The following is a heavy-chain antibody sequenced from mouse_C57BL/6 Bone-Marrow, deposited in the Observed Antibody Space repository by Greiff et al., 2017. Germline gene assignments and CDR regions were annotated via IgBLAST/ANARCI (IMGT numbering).Heavy chain of an antibody. CDR3: APLTTVVATGGYYFDY. CDR1: GYTFTSYW. V-gene: IGHV1-59*01. Sequence: QVQLQQSGAELVRPGTSVKLSCKASGYTFTSYWMHWVKQRPGQGLEWIGVIDPSDSYTNYNQKFKGKATLTVDTSSSTAYMQLSSLTSEDSAVYYCAPLTTVVATGGYYFDYWGQGTTLTVSS. D-gene: IGHD1-1*01. J-gene: IGHJ2*01. CDR2: IDPSDSYT.